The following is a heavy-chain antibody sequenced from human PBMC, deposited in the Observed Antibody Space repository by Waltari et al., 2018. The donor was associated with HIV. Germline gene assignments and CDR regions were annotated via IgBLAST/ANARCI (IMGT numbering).Heavy chain of an antibody. CDR2: IYYSGST. D-gene: IGHD2-8*01. CDR1: GGSISSSSYY. V-gene: IGHV4-39*01. J-gene: IGHJ4*02. CDR3: ARADIVLMVYAPHFDY. Sequence: QLQLQESVPGLVKPSETLSLTCTVPGGSISSSSYYRGWIRQPPGKGLEWIGSIYYSGSTYYNPSLKSRVTISVDTSKNQFSLKLSSVTAADTAVYYCARADIVLMVYAPHFDYWGQGTLVTVSS.